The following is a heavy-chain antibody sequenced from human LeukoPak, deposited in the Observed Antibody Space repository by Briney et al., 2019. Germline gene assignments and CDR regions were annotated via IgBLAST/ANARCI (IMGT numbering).Heavy chain of an antibody. CDR1: GFTLSSQN. D-gene: IGHD6-19*01. CDR3: VKNGWLVY. V-gene: IGHV3-21*01. CDR2: ISTSGDST. Sequence: GGSLRLSCAASGFTLSSQNMNWARQAPGKGLEWVACISTSGDSTKYADSVEGRFTISRDNVENSLYLLMNSQRVDYTAVYYCVKNGWLVYWGQGIVVTVSS. J-gene: IGHJ4*02.